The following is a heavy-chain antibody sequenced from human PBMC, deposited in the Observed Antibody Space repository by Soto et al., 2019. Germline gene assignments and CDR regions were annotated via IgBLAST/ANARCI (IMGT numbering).Heavy chain of an antibody. Sequence: GGSLRLSCAASEFIFANYDINWVRQAPGKGLEWVAAIATHNNAYYADSVRGRFTISRDNSKNTLYLQMNSLGVDDTAVYYCAKDPDYGDTSAYPSPPPWGPGTLVTVSS. J-gene: IGHJ5*02. D-gene: IGHD4-17*01. CDR2: IATHNNA. CDR1: EFIFANYD. CDR3: AKDPDYGDTSAYPSPPP. V-gene: IGHV3-23*01.